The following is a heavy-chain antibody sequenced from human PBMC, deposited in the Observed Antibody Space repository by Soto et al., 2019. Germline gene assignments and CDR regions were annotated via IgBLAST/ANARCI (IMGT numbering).Heavy chain of an antibody. CDR1: GFTFSNYW. V-gene: IGHV3-74*01. CDR2: INSDGSST. Sequence: PGGSLRLSCAAAGFTFSNYWMHWVRPAPGKGLVWVSRINSDGSSTFYADSVKGRFIISRDNSKNTLYLQMNSLRGEDTAVYYCAKGLRVAKYSSSAPIDYRGQRTLVTVSS. J-gene: IGHJ4*02. CDR3: AKGLRVAKYSSSAPIDY. D-gene: IGHD6-6*01.